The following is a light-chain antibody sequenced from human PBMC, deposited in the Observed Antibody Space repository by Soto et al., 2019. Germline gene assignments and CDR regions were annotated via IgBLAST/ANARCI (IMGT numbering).Light chain of an antibody. V-gene: IGLV2-8*01. CDR2: EVS. J-gene: IGLJ1*01. CDR1: SSDVGGYNL. CDR3: SSYAGSNNPDV. Sequence: QSALTQPPSASGSPGQSVTISCTGTSSDVGGYNLVSWYQQHPGKAPKLMIYEVSKRPSGVPDRFSGSKSGNTAALTVSGLQAEDEADYYCSSYAGSNNPDVFGTGTKVTVL.